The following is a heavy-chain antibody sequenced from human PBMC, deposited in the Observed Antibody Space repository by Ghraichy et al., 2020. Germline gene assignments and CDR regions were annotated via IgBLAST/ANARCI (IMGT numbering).Heavy chain of an antibody. CDR1: GFTFGSYW. CDR2: IKEDRSEN. J-gene: IGHJ4*02. CDR3: ARGSYPFNY. Sequence: GESLNISCAVSGFTFGSYWMGWVRQAPGKGLEWVANIKEDRSENHYVDSVKGRFTISRDNAENSLYLQMNSLRVEDTAVYYCARGSYPFNYWGQGTLVTVSS. V-gene: IGHV3-7*03. D-gene: IGHD1-26*01.